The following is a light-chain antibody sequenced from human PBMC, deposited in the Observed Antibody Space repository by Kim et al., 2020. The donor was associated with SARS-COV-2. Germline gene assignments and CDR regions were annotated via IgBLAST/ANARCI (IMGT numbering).Light chain of an antibody. CDR2: GAS. CDR1: QSVSSSY. CDR3: QQYGSSLLT. V-gene: IGKV3-20*01. Sequence: SPAERAPLSCRASQSVSSSYLAWYQQKPGQAPRLLIYGASSRATGIPDRFSGSGSGTDFTLTISRLEPEDFAVYYCQQYGSSLLTFGGGTKVDIK. J-gene: IGKJ4*01.